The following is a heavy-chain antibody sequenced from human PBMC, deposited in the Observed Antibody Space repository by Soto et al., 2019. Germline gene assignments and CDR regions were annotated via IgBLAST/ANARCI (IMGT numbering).Heavy chain of an antibody. D-gene: IGHD1-26*01. J-gene: IGHJ4*02. CDR1: GYTFTSYA. CDR3: ARVDSGFSGSHYIDYFNY. Sequence: GASVKVSCKASGYTFTSYATHWVRQAPGQRLEWMGWINAGNGNTKYSQKFQGRVTITRDTSASTAYMELSSLRSEDTAVYYCARVDSGFSGSHYIDYFNYWGQGALVTVSS. V-gene: IGHV1-3*01. CDR2: INAGNGNT.